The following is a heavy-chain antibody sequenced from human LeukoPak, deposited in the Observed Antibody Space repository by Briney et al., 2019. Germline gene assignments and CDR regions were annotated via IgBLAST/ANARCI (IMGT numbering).Heavy chain of an antibody. D-gene: IGHD1-26*01. Sequence: PGGSLRLSCAASGITFSNYAMSWVRQAPWKGLEWVSIIGYRGGSIYYAYSVKGRFTISRDNSKNTLSLQMNGLRPEDTAVYYCAKSWGSTRPYYNYMDVWGKGTTVTVSS. V-gene: IGHV3-23*01. CDR1: GITFSNYA. CDR2: IGYRGGSI. J-gene: IGHJ6*03. CDR3: AKSWGSTRPYYNYMDV.